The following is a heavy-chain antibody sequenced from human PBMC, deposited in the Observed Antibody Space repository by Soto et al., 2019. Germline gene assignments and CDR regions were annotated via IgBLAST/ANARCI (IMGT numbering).Heavy chain of an antibody. CDR1: GFIFNDYY. V-gene: IGHV3-11*06. CDR2: ISGSSASK. D-gene: IGHD4-4*01. CDR3: ARYAAEVNTFFDY. Sequence: QVQLVESGGGLVKPGGSLTLSCAASGFIFNDYYMSWIRQAPGKGLEWVSIISGSSASKKYADSGKGLFTISRDNAKISLYLEMNSLRAEDTAVYYCARYAAEVNTFFDYWGQGTLVTVSS. J-gene: IGHJ4*02.